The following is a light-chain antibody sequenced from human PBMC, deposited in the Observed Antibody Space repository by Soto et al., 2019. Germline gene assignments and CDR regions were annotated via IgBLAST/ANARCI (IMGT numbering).Light chain of an antibody. Sequence: QSALTQPASVSGSPGQSITVSCTGTSSDVGGYNYVSWYLQHPGKAPKLMIYDVINRPSGVSNRFSGSKSGNTASLTISGLQAEYEADYYCSSYTSSSTYVFGTGTKLTVL. J-gene: IGLJ1*01. V-gene: IGLV2-14*01. CDR1: SSDVGGYNY. CDR2: DVI. CDR3: SSYTSSSTYV.